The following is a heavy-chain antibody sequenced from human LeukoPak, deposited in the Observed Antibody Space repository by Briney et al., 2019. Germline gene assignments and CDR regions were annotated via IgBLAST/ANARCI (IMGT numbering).Heavy chain of an antibody. J-gene: IGHJ5*02. D-gene: IGHD2-2*01. CDR2: IYHSGST. Sequence: SETLSLICAVSGYSISSGYYWGWIRQPPGKGLEWIGSIYHSGSTYYNPSLKSRVTISVDTSKNQFSLKLSSVTAADTAVYYCARESLLGYCSSTSCYASGFDPWGQGTLVTVSS. V-gene: IGHV4-38-2*01. CDR1: GYSISSGYY. CDR3: ARESLLGYCSSTSCYASGFDP.